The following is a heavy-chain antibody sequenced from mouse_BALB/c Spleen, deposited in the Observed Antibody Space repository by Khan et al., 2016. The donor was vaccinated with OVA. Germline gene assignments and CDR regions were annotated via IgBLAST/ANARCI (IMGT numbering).Heavy chain of an antibody. CDR3: ARGYVFFAY. CDR1: GYSFTAYY. Sequence: EVMLLESGPDLVKTGASVKISCKASGYSFTAYYMNWVKLSHGKSLECIGRINPNTDNTNYNQKFKGKAILTVDSSYSTAYIELRSLTSEDSAVYFCARGYVFFAYGGQGTLVTVSA. D-gene: IGHD2-14*01. V-gene: IGHV1-26*01. J-gene: IGHJ3*01. CDR2: INPNTDNT.